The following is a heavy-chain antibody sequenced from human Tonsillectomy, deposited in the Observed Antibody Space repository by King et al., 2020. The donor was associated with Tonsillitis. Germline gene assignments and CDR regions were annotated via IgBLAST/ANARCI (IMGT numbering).Heavy chain of an antibody. V-gene: IGHV4-59*08. CDR2: IYYSGST. CDR3: ARSEPPAAESRNFDY. CDR1: GGSISSYY. Sequence: VQLQESGPGLVKPSETLSLTCSVAGGSISSYYWSWIRPPPGKGLEWIGYIYYSGSTNYNPSLKSRVTISVDTSKNQFSLKLSSVTAADTAVYYCARSEPPAAESRNFDYWGQGTLVTVSS. D-gene: IGHD1-14*01. J-gene: IGHJ4*02.